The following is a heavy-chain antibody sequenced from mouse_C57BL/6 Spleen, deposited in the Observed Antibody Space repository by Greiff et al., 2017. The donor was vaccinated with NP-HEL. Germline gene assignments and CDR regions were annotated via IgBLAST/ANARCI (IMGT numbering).Heavy chain of an antibody. Sequence: QVQLQQPGAELVRPGSSVKLSCKASGYTFTSYWMDWVKQRPGQGLEWIGNIYPSDSETHYNQKFKDKATLTVDKSSSTAYMQLSSLTSEDSAVYYCARGELYYSNYAMDYWGQGTSVTVSS. D-gene: IGHD2-5*01. V-gene: IGHV1-61*01. J-gene: IGHJ4*01. CDR2: IYPSDSET. CDR3: ARGELYYSNYAMDY. CDR1: GYTFTSYW.